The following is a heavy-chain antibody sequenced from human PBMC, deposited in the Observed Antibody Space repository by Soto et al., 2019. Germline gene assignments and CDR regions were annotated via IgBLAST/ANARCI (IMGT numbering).Heavy chain of an antibody. CDR1: GGSISSYY. CDR3: ARVVPYSGRYWTFDP. V-gene: IGHV4-59*01. D-gene: IGHD1-26*01. J-gene: IGHJ5*02. Sequence: PSETLSLTCTVSGGSISSYYWSWIRQPPGKGLEWIGYIYYSGSTNYNPSLKSRVTISVDTSKNQLSLKLSSVTAADTAVYYCARVVPYSGRYWTFDPWRQGTLVTVSS. CDR2: IYYSGST.